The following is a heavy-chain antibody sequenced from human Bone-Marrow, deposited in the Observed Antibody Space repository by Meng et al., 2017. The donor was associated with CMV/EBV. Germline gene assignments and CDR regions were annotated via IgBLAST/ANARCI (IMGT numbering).Heavy chain of an antibody. V-gene: IGHV3-23*03. Sequence: GGSLRLSCAASGFTFSSYSMNWVRQAPGKGLEWVSVIYSGGSSTYYADSVKGRFTISRDNSKNTLYLQMNSLRAEDTAVYYCARERSSTGMDWGQRTLVTVSS. CDR2: IYSGGSST. CDR1: GFTFSSYS. CDR3: ARERSSTGMD. J-gene: IGHJ4*02. D-gene: IGHD6-13*01.